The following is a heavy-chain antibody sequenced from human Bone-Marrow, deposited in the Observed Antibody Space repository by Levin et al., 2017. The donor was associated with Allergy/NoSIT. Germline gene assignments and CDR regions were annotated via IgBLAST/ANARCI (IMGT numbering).Heavy chain of an antibody. Sequence: SETLSLTCTVSGGSISSYYWSWIRQPAGKGLEWIGRIYTSGSTNYNPSLKSRVTMSVDTSKNQFSLKLSSVTAADTAVYYCARDRVWRQWLDTIHHTYGMDVWGQGTTVTVSS. V-gene: IGHV4-4*07. J-gene: IGHJ6*02. CDR1: GGSISSYY. D-gene: IGHD6-19*01. CDR2: IYTSGST. CDR3: ARDRVWRQWLDTIHHTYGMDV.